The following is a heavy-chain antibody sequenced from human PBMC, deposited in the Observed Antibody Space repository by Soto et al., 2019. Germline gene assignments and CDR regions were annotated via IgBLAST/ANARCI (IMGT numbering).Heavy chain of an antibody. Sequence: QLQLRESGPGLVQPSGTLSLTCDVSGDSLTNNHWWSWVLQAPGKGLEWIGEIWHTGRPNYNPSLKSRVAISIDKSKNQFSLKLSSVTAADTAVYYCVRDSRTGCSSINCYMHWGQGTLVTVSS. J-gene: IGHJ4*02. D-gene: IGHD2-15*01. CDR3: VRDSRTGCSSINCYMH. CDR2: IWHTGRP. CDR1: GDSLTNNHW. V-gene: IGHV4-4*02.